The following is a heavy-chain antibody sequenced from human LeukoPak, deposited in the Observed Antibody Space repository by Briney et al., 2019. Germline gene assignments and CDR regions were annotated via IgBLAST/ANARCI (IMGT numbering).Heavy chain of an antibody. CDR1: GGSISSGSYY. CDR3: VREFHY. V-gene: IGHV4-61*02. CDR2: IYTSGNT. Sequence: SETLSLTCTVSGGSISSGSYYWSWIRQPAGKGLEWIGRIYTSGNTNYNPSLKSRVTISVDTSKNQFSLRLISVTAADTAVYYCVREFHYWGQGTLVTVSS. J-gene: IGHJ4*02.